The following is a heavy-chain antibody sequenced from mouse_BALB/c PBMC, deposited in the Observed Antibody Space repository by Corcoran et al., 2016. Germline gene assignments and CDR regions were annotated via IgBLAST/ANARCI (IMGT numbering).Heavy chain of an antibody. CDR3: ARLDDGYSWFAY. D-gene: IGHD2-3*01. CDR2: INTYTGEP. Sequence: QIQLVQSGPELKKPGETVKISCKASGYTFTNYGMNWVKQAPGKGLKWMGWINTYTGEPTYADDFKGRFAFSLETSANTAYLQINNLKNEDTATYFCARLDDGYSWFAYWGQGTLVTVSA. CDR1: GYTFTNYG. J-gene: IGHJ3*01. V-gene: IGHV9-3-1*01.